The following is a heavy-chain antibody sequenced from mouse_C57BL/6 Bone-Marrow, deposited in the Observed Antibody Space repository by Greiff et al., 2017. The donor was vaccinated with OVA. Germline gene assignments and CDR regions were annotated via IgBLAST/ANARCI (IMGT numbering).Heavy chain of an antibody. J-gene: IGHJ4*01. D-gene: IGHD2-1*01. CDR1: GYSFTDYN. Sequence: VHVKQSGPELVKPGASVKISCKASGYSFTDYNMNWVKQSNGKSLEWIGVINPNYGTTSYNQKFKGKATLTVDQSSSTAYMQLNSLTSEDSAVYYCAREGIYYGNYDYAMDYWGQGTSVTVSS. CDR3: AREGIYYGNYDYAMDY. CDR2: INPNYGTT. V-gene: IGHV1-39*01.